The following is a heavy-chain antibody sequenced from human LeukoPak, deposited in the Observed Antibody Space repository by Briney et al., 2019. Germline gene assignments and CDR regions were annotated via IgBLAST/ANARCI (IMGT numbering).Heavy chain of an antibody. J-gene: IGHJ4*02. D-gene: IGHD3-22*01. CDR2: IHHTGST. CDR1: GASISSSY. V-gene: IGHV4-59*01. CDR3: ARGCFDSRGYSNAFDY. Sequence: SETLSLTCTVSGASISSSYWSWIRQSPGKGLEWIGYIHHTGSTKYNPSLESRVTISVDTSKNQFSLKLTSVTAADTAVYYCARGCFDSRGYSNAFDYWGQGALVTVSS.